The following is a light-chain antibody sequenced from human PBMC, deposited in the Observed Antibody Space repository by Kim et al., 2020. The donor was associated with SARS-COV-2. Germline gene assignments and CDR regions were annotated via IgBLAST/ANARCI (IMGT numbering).Light chain of an antibody. CDR2: ANG. CDR3: QSYDNSLSVPYV. J-gene: IGLJ1*01. Sequence: QSVLTQPPSVSGAPGQRVTISCTGSSSNIGAGNDVHWYQLLPGTAPKLVISANGNRPSGVPGRFSISKSGTSVSLAITGLQAEDEGDYYCQSYDNSLSVPYVFGTGTKVTVL. V-gene: IGLV1-40*01. CDR1: SSNIGAGND.